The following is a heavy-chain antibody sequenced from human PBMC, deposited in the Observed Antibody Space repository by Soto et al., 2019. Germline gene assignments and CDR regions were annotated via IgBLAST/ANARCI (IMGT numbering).Heavy chain of an antibody. CDR3: AKNQERELPRVIDF. V-gene: IGHV3-23*01. Sequence: GGSLRLSCATSGLTFSNYSMSWVRQAPGGGLEWVSSMSGSSSTTYYADSVRGRFTISRDRSKNTLYLQMSSLRAEDTALYYCAKNQERELPRVIDFWGQGTLVTVSS. CDR1: GLTFSNYS. CDR2: MSGSSSTT. D-gene: IGHD1-7*01. J-gene: IGHJ4*02.